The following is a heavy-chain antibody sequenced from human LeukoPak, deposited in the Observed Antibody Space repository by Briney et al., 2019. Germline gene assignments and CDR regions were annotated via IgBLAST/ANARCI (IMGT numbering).Heavy chain of an antibody. Sequence: GGSLRLSCAASGFTFSSYSMNWVRQAPGKGLEWVSAISGSGGSTYYADSVKGRFTISRDNSKNTLYLQMNSLRAEDTAVYYCAKDAAGDIVVVPAAVYFDYWGQGTLVTVSS. CDR3: AKDAAGDIVVVPAAVYFDY. D-gene: IGHD2-2*01. CDR1: GFTFSSYS. CDR2: ISGSGGST. V-gene: IGHV3-23*01. J-gene: IGHJ4*02.